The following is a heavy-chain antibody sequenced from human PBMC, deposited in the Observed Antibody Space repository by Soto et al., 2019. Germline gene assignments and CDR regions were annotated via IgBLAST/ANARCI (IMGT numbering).Heavy chain of an antibody. CDR3: ATWVDYGDFEGFDF. Sequence: ASVKVSCKTSGYSFTDYKLHWVRQAPGQGLEWMGWVDPNGGGSNSAQKFQGSVTMTWDTSITTAYLDLTRLTTNDTVTYFCATWVDYGDFEGFDFWCQGTLVTVSS. D-gene: IGHD4-17*01. CDR1: GYSFTDYK. J-gene: IGHJ4*02. CDR2: VDPNGGGS. V-gene: IGHV1-2*04.